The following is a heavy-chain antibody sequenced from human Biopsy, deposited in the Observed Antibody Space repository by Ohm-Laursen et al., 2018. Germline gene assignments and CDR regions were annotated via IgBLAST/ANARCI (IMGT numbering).Heavy chain of an antibody. V-gene: IGHV4-34*08. D-gene: IGHD2-15*01. J-gene: IGHJ4*02. CDR2: INQSGTT. CDR1: GKTFSDYQ. Sequence: SDTLSLTWAVIGKTFSDYQWSWIRQPPGKGLEWIGQINQSGTTNYNPSLKSRVSISADSSKYEFSLRLTSVTAADTAVYFCGNEVHGRDYWGLGAQVTASS. CDR3: GNEVHGRDY.